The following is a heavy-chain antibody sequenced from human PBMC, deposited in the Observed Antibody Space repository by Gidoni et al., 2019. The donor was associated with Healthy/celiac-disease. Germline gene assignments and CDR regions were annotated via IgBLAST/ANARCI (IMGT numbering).Heavy chain of an antibody. CDR1: GFTFTSYG. J-gene: IGHJ6*02. D-gene: IGHD2-2*01. CDR3: AREAAKVPAAMSSYGMDV. Sequence: QVQLVESGGGVVQPGRSLRLSCAASGFTFTSYGTHWVRQAPGKGLEGVAVKRYDGSNKYYADSVKGRFTISRDNSKNTLYLQRNSLRAEDTAVYYCAREAAKVPAAMSSYGMDVWGQGTTVTVSS. CDR2: KRYDGSNK. V-gene: IGHV3-33*08.